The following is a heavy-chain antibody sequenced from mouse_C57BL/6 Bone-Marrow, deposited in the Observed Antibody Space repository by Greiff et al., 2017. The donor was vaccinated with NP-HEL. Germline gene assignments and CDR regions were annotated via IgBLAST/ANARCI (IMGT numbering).Heavy chain of an antibody. D-gene: IGHD2-5*01. CDR3: AIEAYYSNYGDWFAY. J-gene: IGHJ3*01. Sequence: QVQLQQPGAELVKPGASVKVSCKASGYTFTSYWMHWVKQRPGQGLEWIGRIHPSDSDTNYNQKFKGKATLTVDKSSSTAYMQLSSLTSEDSAVYYCAIEAYYSNYGDWFAYWGQGTLVTVSA. V-gene: IGHV1-74*01. CDR1: GYTFTSYW. CDR2: IHPSDSDT.